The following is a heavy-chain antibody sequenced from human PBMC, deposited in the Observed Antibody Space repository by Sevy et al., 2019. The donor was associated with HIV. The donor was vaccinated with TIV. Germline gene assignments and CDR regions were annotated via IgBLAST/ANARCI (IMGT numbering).Heavy chain of an antibody. CDR1: GFTFSSYA. D-gene: IGHD6-13*01. Sequence: GGSLRLSCTASGFTFSSYAMTWVRQAPGKGLEWVSVIYSGGSTYYADSVKGRFTISRDNSKNALYLQMNSLRAEDTAVYYCARVLRGRAAGTPYFDYWGQGTLVTVSS. V-gene: IGHV3-53*01. CDR3: ARVLRGRAAGTPYFDY. CDR2: IYSGGST. J-gene: IGHJ4*02.